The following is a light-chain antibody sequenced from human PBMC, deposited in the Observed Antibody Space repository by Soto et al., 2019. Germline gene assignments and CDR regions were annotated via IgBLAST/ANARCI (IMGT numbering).Light chain of an antibody. Sequence: QSVLTQPASVSGSPGQSVTISCTGSSSDVGFYNYVSWYQHHPGRAPQLIIFDVTKRPSGTSSRFSGAKSGDTASLTISGLQAEDEADYYCCSYTSTTTLYVFGTGTKVTV. CDR2: DVT. J-gene: IGLJ1*01. CDR1: SSDVGFYNY. CDR3: CSYTSTTTLYV. V-gene: IGLV2-14*03.